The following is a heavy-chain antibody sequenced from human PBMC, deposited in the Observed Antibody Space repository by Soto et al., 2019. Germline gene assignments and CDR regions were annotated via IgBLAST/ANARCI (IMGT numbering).Heavy chain of an antibody. CDR2: IYYSGST. CDR3: ARAYGGYADY. CDR1: GGSISSYY. V-gene: IGHV4-59*01. D-gene: IGHD5-12*01. Sequence: SETLSLTCTVSGGSISSYYWSWIRQPPGKGLEWIGYIYYSGSTNYNPSLKSRVTISVDTSKNKFSLKLSSVTAADTAVYYCARAYGGYADYWGQGALVTAPQ. J-gene: IGHJ4*02.